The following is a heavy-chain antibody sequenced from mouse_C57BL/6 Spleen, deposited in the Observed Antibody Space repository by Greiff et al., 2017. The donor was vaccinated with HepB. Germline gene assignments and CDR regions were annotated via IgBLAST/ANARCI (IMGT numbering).Heavy chain of an antibody. Sequence: QVQLQQPGAELVKPGASVKLSCKASGYTFTSYWMHWVKQRPGQGLEWIGMIHPNSGSTNNNEKFKSKATLTVDKSSSTAYMQLSSLTSEDSAVYYCARSENGYGGGYWGQGTTLTVSS. CDR1: GYTFTSYW. J-gene: IGHJ2*01. CDR2: IHPNSGST. D-gene: IGHD2-2*01. V-gene: IGHV1-64*01. CDR3: ARSENGYGGGY.